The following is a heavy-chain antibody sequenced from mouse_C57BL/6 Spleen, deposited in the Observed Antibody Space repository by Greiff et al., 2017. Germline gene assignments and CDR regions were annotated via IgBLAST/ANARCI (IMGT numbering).Heavy chain of an antibody. J-gene: IGHJ4*01. V-gene: IGHV1-74*01. CDR2: IHPSDSDT. CDR3: AISRDYYAMDY. CDR1: GYTFTSYW. Sequence: VQLQQPGAELVKPGASVKVSCKASGYTFTSYWMHWVKQRPGQGLEWIGRIHPSDSDTNYNQKFKGKATLTVDKSSSTAYMQLSSRTSEDSAVYYWAISRDYYAMDYWGQGTSVTVSS.